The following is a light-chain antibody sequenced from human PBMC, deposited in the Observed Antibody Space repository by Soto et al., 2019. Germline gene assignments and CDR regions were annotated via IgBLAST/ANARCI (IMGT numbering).Light chain of an antibody. CDR2: DVS. Sequence: QSALTQPRSVSGSPGQSVTISCTGTSNDVGGYNFVSWYQQHPGKVPKLFIYDVSRRPSGVPDRFSGSQSGNTAALTISGLQAEDEADYYCSSYAGSYTLVFGGGTKLTVL. CDR3: SSYAGSYTLV. V-gene: IGLV2-11*01. J-gene: IGLJ2*01. CDR1: SNDVGGYNF.